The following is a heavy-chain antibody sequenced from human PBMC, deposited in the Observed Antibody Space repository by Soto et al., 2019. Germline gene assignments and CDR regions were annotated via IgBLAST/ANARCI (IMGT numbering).Heavy chain of an antibody. CDR1: GGSIISYY. CDR3: ARGHTMVRP. Sequence: QVQLQESGPGLVKPSETLSLTCTVSGGSIISYYWSWIRQPPGKGLEWIGYIYYSGSTNYNPSLKSRVTISVDTSKNQFSLKLSSVTAADTAVYYCARGHTMVRPWGQGTLVTVSS. V-gene: IGHV4-59*01. CDR2: IYYSGST. D-gene: IGHD3-10*01. J-gene: IGHJ5*02.